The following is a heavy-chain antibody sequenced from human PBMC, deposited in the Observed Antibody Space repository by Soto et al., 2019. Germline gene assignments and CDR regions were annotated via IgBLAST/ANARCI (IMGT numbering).Heavy chain of an antibody. CDR3: ARRSYSSGWDNWFDP. CDR2: INHSGST. V-gene: IGHV4-34*01. Sequence: SSETLSLTCAVYGGSFSGYYWSWIRQPPGKGLEWIGEINHSGSTNYNPSLKSRVTISVDTSKNQFSLKLSSVTAADTAVYYCARRSYSSGWDNWFDPWGQGTLVTVSS. D-gene: IGHD6-19*01. J-gene: IGHJ5*02. CDR1: GGSFSGYY.